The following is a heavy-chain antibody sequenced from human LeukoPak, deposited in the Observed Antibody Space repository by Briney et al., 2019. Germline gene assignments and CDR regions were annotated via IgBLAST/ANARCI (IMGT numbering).Heavy chain of an antibody. J-gene: IGHJ4*02. CDR3: AREGGFYRPLDY. CDR2: VHLDGRT. Sequence: SETLSLTCGVSGGSVINTNWWTLVRQPPGKGLEWIGEVHLDGRTNYNPSLESRLTMSVDVSENQVSLKLTSVTAADTAVYYCAREGGFYRPLDYSGQGTLVTVSS. V-gene: IGHV4-4*02. CDR1: GGSVINTNW. D-gene: IGHD3-3*01.